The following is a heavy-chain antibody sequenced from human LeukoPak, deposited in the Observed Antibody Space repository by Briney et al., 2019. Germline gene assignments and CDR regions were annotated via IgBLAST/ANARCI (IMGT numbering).Heavy chain of an antibody. J-gene: IGHJ5*02. CDR2: INPSGGST. Sequence: ASVKVSCKTSGYTFTGYYMHWVRQAPGQGLEWMGIINPSGGSTSYAQKFQGRVTMTRDMSTSTVYMELSSLRSEDTAVYYCARGGSVIAALGPWGQGTLVTVSS. CDR3: ARGGSVIAALGP. D-gene: IGHD6-25*01. V-gene: IGHV1-46*01. CDR1: GYTFTGYY.